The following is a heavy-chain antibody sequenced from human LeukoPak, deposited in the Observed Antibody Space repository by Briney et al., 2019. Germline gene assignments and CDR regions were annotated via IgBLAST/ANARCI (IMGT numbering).Heavy chain of an antibody. CDR2: LSGSGDST. D-gene: IGHD2-2*01. J-gene: IGHJ4*02. V-gene: IGHV3-23*01. Sequence: PGTSLRLSCAASGFTFRSYDMSWVRQAPGKGLEWVSTLSGSGDSTYYADSVKGRFTISRDNSKNTLFLQMNSMRAEDTAVYYCAKEVWSAMYYFDFWGQGTLVTVSS. CDR1: GFTFRSYD. CDR3: AKEVWSAMYYFDF.